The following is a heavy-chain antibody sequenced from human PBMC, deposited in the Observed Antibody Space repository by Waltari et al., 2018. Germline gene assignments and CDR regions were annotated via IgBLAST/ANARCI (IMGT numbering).Heavy chain of an antibody. V-gene: IGHV1-2*06. D-gene: IGHD3-3*01. J-gene: IGHJ4*02. CDR2: INPNSGGT. CDR3: AASTIFGVVTLDY. Sequence: QVQLVQSGSEVKKPGASVKVSCKASGYTFTGYYMHWVRQAPGQGLEWMGRINPNSGGTNYAQKSQGRVTMTRDTSISTDYMELSRLRSDDTAVDDCAASTIFGVVTLDYCGQGTLVTVSS. CDR1: GYTFTGYY.